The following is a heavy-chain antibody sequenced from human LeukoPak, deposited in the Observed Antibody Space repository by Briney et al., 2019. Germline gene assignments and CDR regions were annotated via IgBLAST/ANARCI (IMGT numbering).Heavy chain of an antibody. Sequence: GGSLRLTCAASGFTFSDYGMHWVRQAPGKGLEWVAYIRYDGSDAGRNEYFSDSVRGRFTISRDNSKNTLWLQMDSLRAEDTALFYCARDSGFNAFDIWGRGTMLTVSS. CDR2: IRYDGSDAGRNE. J-gene: IGHJ3*02. CDR3: ARDSGFNAFDI. V-gene: IGHV3-30*02. CDR1: GFTFSDYG. D-gene: IGHD5-12*01.